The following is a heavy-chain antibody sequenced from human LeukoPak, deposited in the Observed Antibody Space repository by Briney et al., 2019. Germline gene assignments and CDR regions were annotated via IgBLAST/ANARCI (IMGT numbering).Heavy chain of an antibody. Sequence: PSETLSLTCTVSGGSISSSSYYWGWIRQPPGKGLEWIGSIYYSGSTYYNPSLKSRVTISVDTSKNQFSLKLSSVTAADTAVYYCARARIQLWFNTPHNFDYWGQGTLVTVSS. CDR1: GGSISSSSYY. CDR2: IYYSGST. D-gene: IGHD5-18*01. V-gene: IGHV4-39*07. J-gene: IGHJ4*02. CDR3: ARARIQLWFNTPHNFDY.